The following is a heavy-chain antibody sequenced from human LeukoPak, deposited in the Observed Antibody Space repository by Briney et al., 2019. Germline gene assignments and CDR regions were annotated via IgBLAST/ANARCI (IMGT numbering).Heavy chain of an antibody. CDR1: GGTFSSYA. D-gene: IGHD2-15*01. Sequence: SVKVSCKASGGTFSSYAISWVRQAPGQGLEWMGGIIPIFGTANYAQKFQGRVTITTDESTSTAYMGLSSLRSEDTAVYYCARATGYCSGGSCYDGDYWGQGTLVTVSS. V-gene: IGHV1-69*05. CDR2: IIPIFGTA. CDR3: ARATGYCSGGSCYDGDY. J-gene: IGHJ4*02.